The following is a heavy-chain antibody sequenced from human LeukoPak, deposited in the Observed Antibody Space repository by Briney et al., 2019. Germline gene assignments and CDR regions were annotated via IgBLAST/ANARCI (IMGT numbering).Heavy chain of an antibody. V-gene: IGHV4-4*07. D-gene: IGHD3-9*01. CDR3: AREGQYYDILTGYYRAPYFDY. Sequence: SETLSLTCTVSGGSISSYYWSWIRQPAGKGLEWIGRSYTSGSTNYNPSLKSRVTMSVDTSKNQFSLKLSSVTAADTAVYYCAREGQYYDILTGYYRAPYFDYWGQGTLVTVSS. CDR2: SYTSGST. J-gene: IGHJ4*02. CDR1: GGSISSYY.